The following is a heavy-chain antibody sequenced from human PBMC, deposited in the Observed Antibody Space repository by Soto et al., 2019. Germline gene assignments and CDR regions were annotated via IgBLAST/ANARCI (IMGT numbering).Heavy chain of an antibody. CDR3: ARDSDTAMVTPITDY. D-gene: IGHD5-18*01. CDR2: IWYDGSNK. Sequence: GGSLRLSCAASGFTFSSYGMHWVRQAPGKGLEWVAVIWYDGSNKYYADSVKGRFTISRDNSKNTLYLQMNSLRAEDTDVYYCARDSDTAMVTPITDYWGQGTLVTVSS. J-gene: IGHJ4*02. CDR1: GFTFSSYG. V-gene: IGHV3-33*01.